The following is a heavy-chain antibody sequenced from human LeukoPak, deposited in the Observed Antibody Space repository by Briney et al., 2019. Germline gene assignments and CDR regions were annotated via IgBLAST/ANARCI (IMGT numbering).Heavy chain of an antibody. CDR2: IRYDGSNE. V-gene: IGHV3-30*02. Sequence: GGPLRLSCAASGFTFSSYGMHWVRQAPGKGLEWVAFIRYDGSNEYYADSVKGRFTISRDNAKNTLYLQMNSLRAEDTAVYYCAKDLGIAAAGTPYYYYMDVWGKGTTVTISS. CDR3: AKDLGIAAAGTPYYYYMDV. J-gene: IGHJ6*03. D-gene: IGHD6-13*01. CDR1: GFTFSSYG.